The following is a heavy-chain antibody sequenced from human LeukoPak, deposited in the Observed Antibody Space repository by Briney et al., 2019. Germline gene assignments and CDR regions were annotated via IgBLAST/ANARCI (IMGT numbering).Heavy chain of an antibody. CDR1: GFTVSSNY. J-gene: IGHJ6*03. CDR3: ARDALSSIDFWSGYHYYYYYMDV. V-gene: IGHV3-66*01. Sequence: GGSLRLSCAASGFTVSSNYMSWVRQAPGKGLEWVSVIYSGGSTYYADSVKGRFTISRDNSKNTLYLQMNSLRAEDTAVYYCARDALSSIDFWSGYHYYYYYMDVWGKGTTVTVSS. CDR2: IYSGGST. D-gene: IGHD3-3*01.